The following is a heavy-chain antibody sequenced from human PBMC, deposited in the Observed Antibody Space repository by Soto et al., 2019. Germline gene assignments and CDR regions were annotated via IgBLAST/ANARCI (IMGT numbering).Heavy chain of an antibody. J-gene: IGHJ5*02. V-gene: IGHV1-18*04. D-gene: IGHD2-2*02. Sequence: ASVKVSCKASGYTFTSYGISWVRQAPGQGLEWMGWISAYNGNTNYAQKLQGRVTMTTDTSTSTAYMELRSLRSDDTAVYYCARVCDCSSTSCYTYCFDPWGQGTLVTVSS. CDR1: GYTFTSYG. CDR2: ISAYNGNT. CDR3: ARVCDCSSTSCYTYCFDP.